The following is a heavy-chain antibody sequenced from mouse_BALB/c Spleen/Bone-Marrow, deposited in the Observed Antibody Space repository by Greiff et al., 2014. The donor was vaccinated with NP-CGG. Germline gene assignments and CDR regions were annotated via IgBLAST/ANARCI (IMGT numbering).Heavy chain of an antibody. Sequence: LFHPGGSLKLSCATSGFTFSDYYMYWVRQTPEKRLEWVSYIINGGGSTYYPDTVKGRFTISRDNAKNTLYLQMSRLKSEDTAMYYCARHDGYRTWFAYWGQGTLVTVSA. V-gene: IGHV5-12*02. D-gene: IGHD2-3*01. J-gene: IGHJ3*01. CDR1: GFTFSDYY. CDR2: IINGGGST. CDR3: ARHDGYRTWFAY.